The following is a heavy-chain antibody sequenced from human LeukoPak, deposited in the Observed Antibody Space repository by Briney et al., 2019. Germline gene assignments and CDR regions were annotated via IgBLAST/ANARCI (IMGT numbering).Heavy chain of an antibody. CDR3: AKDRSHTVTTSSHFDY. CDR1: GFTFDDYA. J-gene: IGHJ4*02. D-gene: IGHD4-17*01. CDR2: ISWNSGSI. V-gene: IGHV3-9*03. Sequence: PGRSLRLSCAASGFTFDDYAMHWVRQAPGKGLEWVSGISWNSGSIGYADSVKGRFTISRDNAKNSLYLQMNSLRAEDMALYYCAKDRSHTVTTSSHFDYWGQGTLVTVSS.